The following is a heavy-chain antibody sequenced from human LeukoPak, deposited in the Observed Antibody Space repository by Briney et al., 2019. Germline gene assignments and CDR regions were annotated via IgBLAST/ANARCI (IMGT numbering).Heavy chain of an antibody. CDR1: GGSFSGYY. Sequence: SETLSLTCAVYGGSFSGYYWSWIRQPPGKGLEWIGEINHSGSTNYNPSLKSRVTISVDTSKNQFSLKLSSVTAADTAVYYCARAPLVRFFPDYWGQGTLVTVSS. CDR2: INHSGST. D-gene: IGHD3-3*01. J-gene: IGHJ4*02. V-gene: IGHV4-34*01. CDR3: ARAPLVRFFPDY.